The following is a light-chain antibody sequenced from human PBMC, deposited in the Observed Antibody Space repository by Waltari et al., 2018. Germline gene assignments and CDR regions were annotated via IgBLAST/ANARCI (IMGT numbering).Light chain of an antibody. CDR1: SSDIGNYNF. CDR2: EGS. V-gene: IGLV2-23*01. Sequence: QSALTQPASVSGSPGQSITISCTGTSSDIGNYNFVSSYQQHPGKAPKLMIYEGSKRPSGVSNRFSGSKSGNTASLTISGLQAEDEADYYCCSYAGSTTFYVFGTETKVTVL. CDR3: CSYAGSTTFYV. J-gene: IGLJ1*01.